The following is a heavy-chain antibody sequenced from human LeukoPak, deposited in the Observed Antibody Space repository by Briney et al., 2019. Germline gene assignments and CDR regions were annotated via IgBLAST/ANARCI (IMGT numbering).Heavy chain of an antibody. Sequence: SVKVSCKASGGTFSSYAISWVRQAPGQPREWMGRIIPILGIANYEQKFQGSVTITADKSTSTAYMELSSLRSEDTAVYYCALTDYVIDYWGQGTLVTVSS. CDR3: ALTDYVIDY. J-gene: IGHJ4*02. V-gene: IGHV1-69*04. CDR1: GGTFSSYA. D-gene: IGHD3-16*01. CDR2: IIPILGIA.